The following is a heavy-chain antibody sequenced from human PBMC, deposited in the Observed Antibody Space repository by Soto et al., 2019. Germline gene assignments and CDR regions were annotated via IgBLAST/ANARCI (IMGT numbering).Heavy chain of an antibody. D-gene: IGHD6-19*01. CDR3: ARVSAVTGTN. Sequence: ASVEVSCRASGYTFTSHYMNWVRQAPGQGLEWMGVINPSGGSTNYAQKFQGRVIMTRDTSTSTVYMELSRLRSEDTAVYYCARVSAVTGTNWGQGTLVTVSS. V-gene: IGHV1-46*01. J-gene: IGHJ4*02. CDR2: INPSGGST. CDR1: GYTFTSHY.